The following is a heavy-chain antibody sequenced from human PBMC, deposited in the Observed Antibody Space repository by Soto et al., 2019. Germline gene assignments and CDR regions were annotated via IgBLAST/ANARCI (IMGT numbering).Heavy chain of an antibody. CDR2: IYYSGST. CDR3: ARDAYGDYSRAFDI. Sequence: SETLSLTCTVSGGSIRSYYWTWIRQPPGKGLEWIGYIYYSGSTNYNPSLESRVTMSVDTSKNQFSLKLSSVTAADTAVYYCARDAYGDYSRAFDIWGQGTMVTVSS. CDR1: GGSIRSYY. V-gene: IGHV4-59*01. D-gene: IGHD4-17*01. J-gene: IGHJ3*02.